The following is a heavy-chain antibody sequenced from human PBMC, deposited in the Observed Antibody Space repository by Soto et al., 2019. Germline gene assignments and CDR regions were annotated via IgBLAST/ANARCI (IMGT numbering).Heavy chain of an antibody. J-gene: IGHJ6*02. D-gene: IGHD1-7*01. CDR3: ARGTKISPGGYYYYYGMDV. V-gene: IGHV1-3*01. Sequence: ASVKVSCKASGYTFTSYAMHWVRQAPGQRLEWMGWINAGNGNTKYSQKFQGRVTITRDTSASTAYMELSSLRSEDTAVYYCARGTKISPGGYYYYYGMDVWGQGTTVTVSS. CDR1: GYTFTSYA. CDR2: INAGNGNT.